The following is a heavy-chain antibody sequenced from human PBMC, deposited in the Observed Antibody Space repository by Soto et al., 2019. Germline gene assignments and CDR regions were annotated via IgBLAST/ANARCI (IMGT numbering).Heavy chain of an antibody. CDR3: ARVRGDFDLVNWFDP. Sequence: ETLSLTCTVSGGSISSYYWSWIRQPPGKGLEWIGYIYYSGSTNYNPSLKSRVTISVDTSKNQFSLKLSSVTAADTAVYYCARVRGDFDLVNWFDPWGQGTLVTVSS. D-gene: IGHD3-9*01. CDR2: IYYSGST. CDR1: GGSISSYY. J-gene: IGHJ5*02. V-gene: IGHV4-59*01.